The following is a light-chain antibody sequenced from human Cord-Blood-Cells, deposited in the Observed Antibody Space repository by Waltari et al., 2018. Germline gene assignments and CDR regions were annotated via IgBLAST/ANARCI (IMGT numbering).Light chain of an antibody. CDR1: QIVSSY. V-gene: IGKV3-11*01. Sequence: EIVLTQSPATLSLSPGERATSSCRASQIVSSYLAWYQQKPGQAPRLLIYDASNRATGIPARFSGSGSGTDFTLTISSLEPEDFAVYYCQQRSNWPPLTFGGGTKVEIK. CDR2: DAS. J-gene: IGKJ4*01. CDR3: QQRSNWPPLT.